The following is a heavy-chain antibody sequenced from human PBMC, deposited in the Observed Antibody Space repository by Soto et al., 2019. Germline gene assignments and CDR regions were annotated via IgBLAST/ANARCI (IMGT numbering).Heavy chain of an antibody. CDR3: ARSAPLRYFDWLPPGY. J-gene: IGHJ4*02. Sequence: QVQLQQWGAGLLKPSETLSLTCAVYGGSFSGYYWSWIRQPPGKGLEWIGEINHSGSTNYNPSLKSRVTISVDTSKNQFSLKLSSVTAADTAVYYCARSAPLRYFDWLPPGYWGQGTLVTVSS. V-gene: IGHV4-34*01. D-gene: IGHD3-9*01. CDR2: INHSGST. CDR1: GGSFSGYY.